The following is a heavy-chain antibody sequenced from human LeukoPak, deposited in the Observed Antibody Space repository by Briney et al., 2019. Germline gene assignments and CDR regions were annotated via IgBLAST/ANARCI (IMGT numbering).Heavy chain of an antibody. CDR3: ARVGGFSDAFDI. CDR1: GYTFTGYY. D-gene: IGHD3-16*01. CDR2: INPNSGGT. Sequence: ASVKVSCKASGYTFTGYYMHWVRQAPGQGLEWMGWINPNSGGTNYAQKFRGRVTMTRDTSISTAYMELSRLRSDDTAVYYCARVGGFSDAFDIWGQGTMVTVSS. V-gene: IGHV1-2*02. J-gene: IGHJ3*02.